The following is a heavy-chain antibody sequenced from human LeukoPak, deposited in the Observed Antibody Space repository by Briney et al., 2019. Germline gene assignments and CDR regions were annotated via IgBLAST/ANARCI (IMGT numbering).Heavy chain of an antibody. Sequence: ASVKVSCKASGYTFTSYDINWVRQATGQGLEWMGWMNPNSVNTGYAQKFQGRVTITADESTSTAYMELSSLRSEDTAVYYCARDSSGWSHYYYYMDVWGKGTTVTISS. J-gene: IGHJ6*03. D-gene: IGHD6-19*01. CDR3: ARDSSGWSHYYYYMDV. V-gene: IGHV1-8*03. CDR2: MNPNSVNT. CDR1: GYTFTSYD.